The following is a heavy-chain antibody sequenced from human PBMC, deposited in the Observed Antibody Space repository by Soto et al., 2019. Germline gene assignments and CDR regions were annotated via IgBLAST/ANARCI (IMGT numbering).Heavy chain of an antibody. CDR2: ISSRSSYI. CDR1: GFTFSSYW. V-gene: IGHV3-21*01. D-gene: IGHD4-4*01. Sequence: EVQLVESGGGLVQPGGSLRLSCAASGFTFSSYWMHWVRQAPGKGLVWVSSISSRSSYIYYADSVKGRFTISRDNAKNSLYLQMNSLRAEDTAVYYCARDISPMTTRKYGMDVWGQGTTVTVSS. CDR3: ARDISPMTTRKYGMDV. J-gene: IGHJ6*02.